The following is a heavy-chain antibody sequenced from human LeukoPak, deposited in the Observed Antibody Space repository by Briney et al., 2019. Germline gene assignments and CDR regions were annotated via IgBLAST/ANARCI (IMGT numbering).Heavy chain of an antibody. V-gene: IGHV7-4-1*02. J-gene: IGHJ6*02. Sequence: GASVKVSCKASGYTFTSYAMNWVRQAPGQGLEWMGWINTNTGNPTYAQGFTGRFVFSLDTSVSTAYLQISSLKAEDTAVYYCAGVRYYDILTGYLHTGDYYGMDVWGQGTTVTVSS. CDR2: INTNTGNP. D-gene: IGHD3-9*01. CDR3: AGVRYYDILTGYLHTGDYYGMDV. CDR1: GYTFTSYA.